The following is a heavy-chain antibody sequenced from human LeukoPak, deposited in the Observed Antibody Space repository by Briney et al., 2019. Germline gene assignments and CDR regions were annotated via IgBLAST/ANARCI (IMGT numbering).Heavy chain of an antibody. Sequence: GASVKVSCKASGGTFISYAISWVRQAPGQGGEWMGGIIPIFGTANYEQKFQGRVTITADESTSTAYMELSSLRSEDTAVYYCARGRRDGRFYYYYYMDVWGKGTTVTVSS. D-gene: IGHD5-24*01. V-gene: IGHV1-69*13. CDR2: IIPIFGTA. CDR1: GGTFISYA. J-gene: IGHJ6*03. CDR3: ARGRRDGRFYYYYYMDV.